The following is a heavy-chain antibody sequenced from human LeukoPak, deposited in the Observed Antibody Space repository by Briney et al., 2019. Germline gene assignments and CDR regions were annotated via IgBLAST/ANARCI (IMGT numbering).Heavy chain of an antibody. D-gene: IGHD3-10*01. Sequence: ASVKVSCKASGYTFTSYGISCVRQAPGQGLEWMGWICAYNGNTNYAQKLQGRVTMTTDTSTSTAYMELRSLRSDDTAVYYCARDLGLYYGSGTQPLGYWGQGTLVTVSS. CDR2: ICAYNGNT. CDR1: GYTFTSYG. V-gene: IGHV1-18*01. CDR3: ARDLGLYYGSGTQPLGY. J-gene: IGHJ4*02.